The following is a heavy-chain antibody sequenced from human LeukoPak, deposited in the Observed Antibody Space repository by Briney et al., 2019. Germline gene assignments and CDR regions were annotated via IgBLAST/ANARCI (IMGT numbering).Heavy chain of an antibody. CDR3: AREYNYYDSSGWDAFEI. CDR1: GGSIRSYL. CDR2: IHYSGST. J-gene: IGHJ3*02. V-gene: IGHV4-59*01. Sequence: PSETLSLTCTVSGGSIRSYLWSWIRQPPGKGLEWIGYIHYSGSTNYNPSLKSRVTISVDTSMNQFSLRLSSVTAADTAVYYCAREYNYYDSSGWDAFEIWGQGTMVTVSS. D-gene: IGHD3-22*01.